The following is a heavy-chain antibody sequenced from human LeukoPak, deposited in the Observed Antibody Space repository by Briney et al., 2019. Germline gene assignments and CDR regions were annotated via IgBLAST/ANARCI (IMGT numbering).Heavy chain of an antibody. Sequence: SETLSLTCTISGGSINYYYWGWIRQPPGMGLEWVGSIYFSGSTYYNPSLRSRVTMSVDTSNNQISLRLTSVTASDTAVYYCVRLSTALARLNADYWGQGTLVTVSS. D-gene: IGHD2-2*01. CDR3: VRLSTALARLNADY. V-gene: IGHV4-39*01. J-gene: IGHJ4*02. CDR2: IYFSGST. CDR1: GGSINYYY.